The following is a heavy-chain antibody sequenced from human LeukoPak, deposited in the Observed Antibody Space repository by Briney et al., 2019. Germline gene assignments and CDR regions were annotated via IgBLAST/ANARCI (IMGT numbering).Heavy chain of an antibody. CDR2: IYISGNT. CDR3: AKSRPEVSEFVVVPAATDYYYYYGMDV. D-gene: IGHD2-2*01. V-gene: IGHV4-4*07. CDR1: GGSTSDFY. Sequence: SETLSLTCTVSGGSTSDFYWSWIRQPAGKGLEWIGRIYISGNTNYNPSLKSRVTMSLGTSKNHFSLRLSSVTAADTAVYYCAKSRPEVSEFVVVPAATDYYYYYGMDVWGQGTTVTVSS. J-gene: IGHJ6*02.